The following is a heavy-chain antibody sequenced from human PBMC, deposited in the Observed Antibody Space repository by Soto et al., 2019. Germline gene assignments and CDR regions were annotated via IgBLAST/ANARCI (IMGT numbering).Heavy chain of an antibody. D-gene: IGHD6-6*01. V-gene: IGHV3-23*01. CDR2: ITSVGYT. CDR3: AKDRRAYSSSSGPGDY. Sequence: GGSLRLSCATSGFSFSNYAMSWVRQAPGEGLEWGAAITSVGYTDYVDSLKGRFTISRDNCKNTLFLQINSLRADDTAVYYCAKDRRAYSSSSGPGDYRGQGTLVTVSP. CDR1: GFSFSNYA. J-gene: IGHJ4*02.